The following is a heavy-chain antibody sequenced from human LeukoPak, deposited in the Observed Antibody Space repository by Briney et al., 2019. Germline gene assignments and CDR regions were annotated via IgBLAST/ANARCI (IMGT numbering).Heavy chain of an antibody. CDR3: ARDFDSSGYYYLGGAYYYYGMDV. CDR2: IIPILGIA. D-gene: IGHD3-22*01. V-gene: IGHV1-69*04. Sequence: ASVKVSCKASGGTFSSYAISWVRQAPGQGLEWMGRIIPILGIANYAQKFQGRVTITADKSTSTAYMELSSLRSEDTAVYYCARDFDSSGYYYLGGAYYYYGMDVWGQGTTVTVSS. CDR1: GGTFSSYA. J-gene: IGHJ6*02.